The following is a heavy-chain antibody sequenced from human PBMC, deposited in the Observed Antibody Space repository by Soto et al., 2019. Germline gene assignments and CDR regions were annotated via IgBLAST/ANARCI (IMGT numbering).Heavy chain of an antibody. V-gene: IGHV3-30*18. J-gene: IGHJ3*02. CDR2: ISYDGSNK. Sequence: QVQLVESGGGVVQPGRSLRLSCAASGFTFSSYGMHWVRQAPGKGLEWVAVISYDGSNKYYADSVKGRFTISRDNSKNTLYLQMNSLRAEDTAVYYCAKDHLLLWFGDPGAFDIWGQGTMVTVSS. CDR3: AKDHLLLWFGDPGAFDI. CDR1: GFTFSSYG. D-gene: IGHD3-10*01.